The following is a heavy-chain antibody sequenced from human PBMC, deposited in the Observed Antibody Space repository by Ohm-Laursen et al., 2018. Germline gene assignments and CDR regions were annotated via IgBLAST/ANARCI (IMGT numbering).Heavy chain of an antibody. J-gene: IGHJ5*02. CDR2: IFLNDEK. V-gene: IGHV2-26*01. Sequence: TQTLTLTRTFSGFSLSTSEVGVGWIRQPPGKALEWLAHIFLNDEKSYSTSLKSRLTISKDTSKSQVVLTMTNMDPVDTATYYCARLYSPPYGDYISWFDPWGQGTLVTVSS. D-gene: IGHD4-17*01. CDR1: GFSLSTSEVG. CDR3: ARLYSPPYGDYISWFDP.